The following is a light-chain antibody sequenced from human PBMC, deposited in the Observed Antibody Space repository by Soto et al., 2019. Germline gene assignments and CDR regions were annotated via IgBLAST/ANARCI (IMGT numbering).Light chain of an antibody. Sequence: ESVLTQSPATLSLSPGERATLSCRASPSVSNSLAWYQHKPGQAPRLLIYDAFNRATGVPTRFSGSGSGTDCTLTISSLEPEDFAVYYCQQRHRWPPVTFGGGTRVEIK. J-gene: IGKJ4*01. V-gene: IGKV3-11*01. CDR1: PSVSNS. CDR3: QQRHRWPPVT. CDR2: DAF.